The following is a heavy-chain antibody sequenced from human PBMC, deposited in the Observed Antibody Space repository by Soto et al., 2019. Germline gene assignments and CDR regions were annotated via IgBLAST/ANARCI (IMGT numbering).Heavy chain of an antibody. D-gene: IGHD3-22*01. CDR1: GGSIISSNW. Sequence: SETLSLTCAVSGGSIISSNWWSFVRQPPGKGLEWIGEIYHSGSTNYNPSLKSRVTISVDKSKNQFSLKLSSVTAADTAVYYCARESPPTYYYDSSGYYNNWFDPWGQGTLVTVSS. CDR3: ARESPPTYYYDSSGYYNNWFDP. V-gene: IGHV4-4*02. J-gene: IGHJ5*02. CDR2: IYHSGST.